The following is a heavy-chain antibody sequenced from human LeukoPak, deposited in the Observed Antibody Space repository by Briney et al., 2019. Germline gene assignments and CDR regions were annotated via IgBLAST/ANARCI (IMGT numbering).Heavy chain of an antibody. CDR2: IGDSGGRT. J-gene: IGHJ4*02. Sequence: GGSLRLSCAASGFSFSAFAGGWVRQAPGKGLEWVSVIGDSGGRTHYADSVKGRFTISRDNSKNTLYLQMNSLRGEDTAVYYCARVRGAITYYFDYWAREPWSPSPQ. CDR3: ARVRGAITYYFDY. CDR1: GFSFSAFA. V-gene: IGHV3-23*01. D-gene: IGHD1-26*01.